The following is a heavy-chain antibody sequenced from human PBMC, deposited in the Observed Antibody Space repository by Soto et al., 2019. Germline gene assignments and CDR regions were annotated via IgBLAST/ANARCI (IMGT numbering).Heavy chain of an antibody. CDR1: GFTFSRYS. Sequence: GGSLRLSCAASGFTFSRYSLKWVRQAPGKGLEWVGRTRNKANSYTTEYAASVKGRFTISRDDSKNSLYLQMNSLKTEDTAVYYCARGHGVIADRAFDIWGQGTMVTVSS. D-gene: IGHD2-21*01. CDR2: TRNKANSYTT. V-gene: IGHV3-72*01. CDR3: ARGHGVIADRAFDI. J-gene: IGHJ3*02.